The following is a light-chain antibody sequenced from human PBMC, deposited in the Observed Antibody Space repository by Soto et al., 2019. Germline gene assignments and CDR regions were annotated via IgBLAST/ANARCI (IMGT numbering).Light chain of an antibody. CDR3: QQYGSSPIT. V-gene: IGKV3-20*01. J-gene: IGKJ5*01. CDR2: GAS. Sequence: EIVLTQSPGTLSLSPGERATLSCRASQTVSSNYLAWYQQKPGQAPRLLIYGASSRATGIPDWFSGSGSGTDFTLTISRLEPEDFAVYYCQQYGSSPITFGQGTRLEIK. CDR1: QTVSSNY.